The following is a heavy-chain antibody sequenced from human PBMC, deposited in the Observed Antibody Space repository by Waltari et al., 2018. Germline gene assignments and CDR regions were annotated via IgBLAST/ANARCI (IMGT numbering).Heavy chain of an antibody. V-gene: IGHV4-39*07. Sequence: QLQLQESGPGLVKPSETLSLTCTVSGGSISSSSYYWGWIRQPPGKGLEWIGSIYYSGSTYYNPSLKSRVTISVDTSKNQFSLKLSSVTAADTAVYYCASKRRNWNDEIQFDYWGQGTLVTVSS. D-gene: IGHD1-20*01. J-gene: IGHJ4*02. CDR2: IYYSGST. CDR3: ASKRRNWNDEIQFDY. CDR1: GGSISSSSYY.